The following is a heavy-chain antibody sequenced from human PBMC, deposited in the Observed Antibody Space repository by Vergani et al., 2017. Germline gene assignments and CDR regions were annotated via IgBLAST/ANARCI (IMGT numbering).Heavy chain of an antibody. J-gene: IGHJ5*02. D-gene: IGHD3-10*01. V-gene: IGHV3-66*02. Sequence: EVQLVESGGGLVKPGGSLRLSCAASGFTFSNAWMTWVRQAPGKGLEWVSHIYSGDETYYADSVKGRITISRDTSKNTRHLQINNLRVEDTAVYYCARGNYNGSGTYVDPWGQGTLVTVSS. CDR3: ARGNYNGSGTYVDP. CDR2: IYSGDET. CDR1: GFTFSNAW.